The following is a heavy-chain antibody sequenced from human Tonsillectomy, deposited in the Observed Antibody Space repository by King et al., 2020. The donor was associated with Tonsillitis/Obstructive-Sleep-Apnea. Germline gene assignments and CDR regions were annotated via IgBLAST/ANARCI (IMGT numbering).Heavy chain of an antibody. CDR1: GYSFTSYW. J-gene: IGHJ5*02. CDR2: IDPSDSYT. D-gene: IGHD6-13*01. V-gene: IGHV5-10-1*03. Sequence: VQLVESGAEVKKPRESLRISCKGSGYSFTSYWISWVRQMPGKGLEWMGRIDPSDSYTNYSPSFQGHVTISADKSISTAYLQWSSLKASDTAMYYCARGPYIAAAGSYNWFDPWGQGTLVTVSS. CDR3: ARGPYIAAAGSYNWFDP.